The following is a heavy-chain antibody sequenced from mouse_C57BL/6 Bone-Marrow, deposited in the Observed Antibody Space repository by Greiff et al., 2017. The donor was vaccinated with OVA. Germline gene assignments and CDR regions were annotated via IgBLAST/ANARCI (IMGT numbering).Heavy chain of an antibody. CDR2: IRLKSDNYAT. D-gene: IGHD1-1*01. J-gene: IGHJ4*01. CDR1: GFTFSNYW. Sequence: DVQLQESGGGLVQPGGSMKLSCVASGFTFSNYWMNWVRQSPEKGLEWVAQIRLKSDNYATHYAESVKGRFTISRDDSKSSVYLQMNNLRAEDTGIYYCTGYYYGSSNYAMDYWGQGTSVTVSS. CDR3: TGYYYGSSNYAMDY. V-gene: IGHV6-3*01.